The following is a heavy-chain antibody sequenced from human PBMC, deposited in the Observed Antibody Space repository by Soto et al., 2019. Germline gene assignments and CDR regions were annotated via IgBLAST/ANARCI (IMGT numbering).Heavy chain of an antibody. J-gene: IGHJ5*02. Sequence: SEPLSLTCTIYGGSFSGYYWTWIRQPPGKGLEWIGEINHSGTTNYSPSLKSRVSISVDTSKNQFSLKLSSVTAADTAVYYCASLRRGVQWLVQEGWFDPWGQGTLVTVSS. CDR3: ASLRRGVQWLVQEGWFDP. V-gene: IGHV4-34*01. D-gene: IGHD6-19*01. CDR1: GGSFSGYY. CDR2: INHSGTT.